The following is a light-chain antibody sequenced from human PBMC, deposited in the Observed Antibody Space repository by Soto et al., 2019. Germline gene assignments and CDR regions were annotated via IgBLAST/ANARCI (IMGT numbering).Light chain of an antibody. CDR2: AAS. CDR3: QQANSFPLT. J-gene: IGKJ4*01. CDR1: QTISSW. V-gene: IGKV1-12*01. Sequence: DIQMTQSPSTLSGSVGDRVTITCRASQTISSWLAWYQQKPGKAPNLLIYAASSLHSGVPSRFSGSGSGTDFTLTISSLQPEDFATYYCQQANSFPLTFGGGTKVDI.